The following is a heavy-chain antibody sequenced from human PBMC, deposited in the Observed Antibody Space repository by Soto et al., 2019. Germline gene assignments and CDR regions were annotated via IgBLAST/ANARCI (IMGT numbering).Heavy chain of an antibody. CDR1: GGSVSSGSYY. CDR3: ARGAMTPPRYNQPTFDY. V-gene: IGHV4-61*01. Sequence: SQTLSLTCTVSGGSVSSGSYYWSWIRQPPGKGLEWIGYIYYSGSTNYNPSLKSRVTISVDTSKNKFSLKLSSVTAADTAVYYCARGAMTPPRYNQPTFDYWGQGTLVTVSS. J-gene: IGHJ4*02. D-gene: IGHD1-20*01. CDR2: IYYSGST.